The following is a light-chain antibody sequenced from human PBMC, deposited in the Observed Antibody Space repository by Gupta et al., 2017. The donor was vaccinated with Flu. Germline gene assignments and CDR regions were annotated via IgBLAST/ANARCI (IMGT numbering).Light chain of an antibody. CDR3: QNYNYH. V-gene: IGKV1-5*03. CDR1: QNIEDW. Sequence: DVQMTQSPSTLSASVGDRVTITCRASQNIEDWLAWYQQKPGKAPQLLIYKASKLEGAVPSRFGGSGFGTEFTLTISSLQPDDSAIYYCQNYNYHFGGGTKVEIK. CDR2: KAS. J-gene: IGKJ4*01.